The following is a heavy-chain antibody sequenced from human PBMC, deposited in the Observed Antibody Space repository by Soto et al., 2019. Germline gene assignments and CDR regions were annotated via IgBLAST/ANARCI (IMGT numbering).Heavy chain of an antibody. V-gene: IGHV3-33*01. CDR1: GFTFSSYG. Sequence: PGGSLRLSCAASGFTFSSYGMHWVRQAPGKGLEWVAVIWYDGSNKYYADSVKGRFTISRDNSKNTLYLQMNSLRAEDTAVYYCARDLLRFRPLGWFDPWGQGTLVTVSS. CDR2: IWYDGSNK. D-gene: IGHD3-3*01. CDR3: ARDLLRFRPLGWFDP. J-gene: IGHJ5*02.